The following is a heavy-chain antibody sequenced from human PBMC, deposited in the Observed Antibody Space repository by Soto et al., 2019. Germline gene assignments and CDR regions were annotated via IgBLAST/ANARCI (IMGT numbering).Heavy chain of an antibody. Sequence: SETLSLICTVSGASISGFYWSWIRKSAGKGLEWIGRIYATGTTDYNPSLKSRVMMSVETSKKQFSLKLRSVTAADTAVYYCVRDGTKTLRDWFDPWGQGISGTVSS. D-gene: IGHD1-1*01. CDR1: GASISGFY. V-gene: IGHV4-4*07. CDR3: VRDGTKTLRDWFDP. CDR2: IYATGTT. J-gene: IGHJ5*02.